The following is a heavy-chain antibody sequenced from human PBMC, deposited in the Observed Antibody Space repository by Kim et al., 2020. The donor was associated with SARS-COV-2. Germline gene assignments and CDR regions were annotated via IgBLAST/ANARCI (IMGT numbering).Heavy chain of an antibody. V-gene: IGHV1-2*02. D-gene: IGHD3-16*01. J-gene: IGHJ5*02. CDR2: INPNNGDT. CDR3: AREMEVVGLRGCSWLDP. Sequence: ASVKVSCKTSGYDFKLSRMHWVRQAPGQGLEWMGSINPNNGDTDYSQKFRGKVIVTSDTFISTVYLDLTNLTSDDTAMYYCAREMEVVGLRGCSWLDPWG. CDR1: GYDFKLSR.